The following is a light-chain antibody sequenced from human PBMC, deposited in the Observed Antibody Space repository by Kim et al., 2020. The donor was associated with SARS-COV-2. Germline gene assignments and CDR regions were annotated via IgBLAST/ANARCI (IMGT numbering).Light chain of an antibody. CDR3: QQYGNFPST. CDR1: QSVTTY. CDR2: DAS. Sequence: LSPGERGTLSCRASQSVTTYLAWYQQKPGQAPRLLIYDASSRATTIPDRFSGSGSGTDFTLTISRLEPEDFAVYFCQQYGNFPSTFGQGTRLEIK. V-gene: IGKV3-20*01. J-gene: IGKJ5*01.